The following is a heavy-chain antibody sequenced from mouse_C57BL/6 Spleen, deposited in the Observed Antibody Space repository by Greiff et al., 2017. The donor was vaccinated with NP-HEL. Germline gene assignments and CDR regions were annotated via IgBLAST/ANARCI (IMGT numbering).Heavy chain of an antibody. J-gene: IGHJ3*01. Sequence: VKVVESGAELVKPGASVKLSCKASGYTFTEYTIHWVKQRSGQGLEWIGWFYPGSGSIKYNEKFKDKATLTADKSSSTVYMELSRLTSEDSAVYFCARHEDRGQLRLLFAYWGQGTLVTVSA. CDR1: GYTFTEYT. V-gene: IGHV1-62-2*01. CDR3: ARHEDRGQLRLLFAY. CDR2: FYPGSGSI. D-gene: IGHD3-2*02.